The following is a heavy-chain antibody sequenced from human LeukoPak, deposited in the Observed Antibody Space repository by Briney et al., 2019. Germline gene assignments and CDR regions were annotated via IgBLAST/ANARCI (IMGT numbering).Heavy chain of an antibody. CDR3: ARALGYSSSWYLDY. CDR2: IYHSGST. Sequence: SETLSLTCAVSVGSISSGCYSWSWIRQAPGKGLEWIGYIYHSGSTYYNPSLKSRVTISVDRSKNQFSLKLSSVTAADTAVYYCARALGYSSSWYLDYWGQGTLVTVSS. V-gene: IGHV4-30-2*01. CDR1: VGSISSGCYS. D-gene: IGHD6-13*01. J-gene: IGHJ4*02.